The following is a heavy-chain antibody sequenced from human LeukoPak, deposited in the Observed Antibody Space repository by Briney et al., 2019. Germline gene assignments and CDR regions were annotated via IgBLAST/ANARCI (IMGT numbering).Heavy chain of an antibody. V-gene: IGHV6-1*01. J-gene: IGHJ4*02. D-gene: IGHD2/OR15-2a*01. CDR1: GDGVSNSAA. CDR2: TYYRSKWYT. CDR3: ARQDHCTSNSCDSPVSFDY. Sequence: SQTLSLTCAISGDGVSNSAAWNWIRQSPSRGLEWLGRTYYRSKWYTDYAMPVKGRITIYPDTTKNQFSLQLSSVTPEDTAVYYCARQDHCTSNSCDSPVSFDYWGQGTLVTVSS.